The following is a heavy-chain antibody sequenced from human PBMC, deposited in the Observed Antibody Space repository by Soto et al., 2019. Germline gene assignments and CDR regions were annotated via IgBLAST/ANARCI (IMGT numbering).Heavy chain of an antibody. D-gene: IGHD6-6*01. Sequence: QVQLQESGPGLVKPSQTLSLTCTVSGGSISSGGYYWSWIRQHPGKGLEWIGYIYYSGSTYYNPSLKSRVTISVDTSKNQFALKLSSVPAADTAVYYCARVAASIEVDWYFDLWGRGTLVTVSS. J-gene: IGHJ2*01. CDR2: IYYSGST. CDR1: GGSISSGGYY. CDR3: ARVAASIEVDWYFDL. V-gene: IGHV4-31*03.